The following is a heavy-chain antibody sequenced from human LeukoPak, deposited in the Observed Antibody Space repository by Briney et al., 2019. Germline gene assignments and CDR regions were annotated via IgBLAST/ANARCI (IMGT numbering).Heavy chain of an antibody. D-gene: IGHD5-18*01. V-gene: IGHV3-43*01. J-gene: IGHJ4*02. Sequence: PGGSLRLSCAASGFTFDDYTMHWVRQAPGKGLEWVSLISWDGGSTYYADSVKGRFTISRDNSKNTLYLQMNSLRAEDTAVYYCARDTAMVTLRPAEPDYWGQGTLVTVSS. CDR2: ISWDGGST. CDR3: ARDTAMVTLRPAEPDY. CDR1: GFTFDDYT.